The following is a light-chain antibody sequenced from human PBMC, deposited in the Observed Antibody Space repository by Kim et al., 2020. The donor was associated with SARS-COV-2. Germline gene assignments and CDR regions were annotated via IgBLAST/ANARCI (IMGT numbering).Light chain of an antibody. CDR3: QQYKNWPYT. J-gene: IGKJ2*01. V-gene: IGKV3-15*01. CDR1: QNIGNT. CDR2: GAS. Sequence: EILMTHSPATLSVSPGERATLSCKASQNIGNTLAWSQQKPGQPPRNLIYGASTRASGVPARFSGSGTGTEFTLTISSLQSEDVAVYFCQQYKNWPYTFGQGTKLEIK.